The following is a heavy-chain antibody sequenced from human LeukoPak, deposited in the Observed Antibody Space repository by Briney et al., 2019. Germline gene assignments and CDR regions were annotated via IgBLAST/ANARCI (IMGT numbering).Heavy chain of an antibody. CDR3: AREGRLWFGELTWAYYMDV. Sequence: GASVMVSCKASGYTFTSYGISWVRQAPGQGLEWMGWISAYNGNTNYAQKLQGRVTMTTDTSTSTAYMELRSLRSDDTAVYYCAREGRLWFGELTWAYYMDVWGKGTTVTVSS. D-gene: IGHD3-10*01. CDR1: GYTFTSYG. V-gene: IGHV1-18*01. CDR2: ISAYNGNT. J-gene: IGHJ6*03.